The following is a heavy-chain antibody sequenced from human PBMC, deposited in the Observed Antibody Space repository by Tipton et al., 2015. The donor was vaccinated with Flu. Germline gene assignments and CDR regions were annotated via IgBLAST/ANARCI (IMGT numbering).Heavy chain of an antibody. CDR1: GGSISGYY. D-gene: IGHD3-10*02. Sequence: TLSLTCTVSGGSISGYYWTWIRQPPGKRLELIGSIYPSGTTYYNPSLKSRVTISADTSKSQFSLMLRSVTAADTAVYYCARLSYYDVDLKNFYFDYWGQGALVTVSS. CDR3: ARLSYYDVDLKNFYFDY. CDR2: IYPSGTT. V-gene: IGHV4-59*05. J-gene: IGHJ4*02.